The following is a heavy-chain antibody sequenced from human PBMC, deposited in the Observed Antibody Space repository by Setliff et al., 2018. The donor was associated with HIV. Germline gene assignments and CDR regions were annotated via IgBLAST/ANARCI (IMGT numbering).Heavy chain of an antibody. CDR2: VNPSGGST. V-gene: IGHV1-46*01. CDR3: ARDRTAGYNYDYGY. D-gene: IGHD3-16*01. J-gene: IGHJ4*02. CDR1: GYTFTSYC. Sequence: ASVKVSCKASGYTFTSYCIHWVRQAPGQGLEWLGLVNPSGGSTAYAQKFQGRVTMTSDTSTNTVYMDLSGLRSDDTAVYYCARDRTAGYNYDYGYWGQGTLVTVSS.